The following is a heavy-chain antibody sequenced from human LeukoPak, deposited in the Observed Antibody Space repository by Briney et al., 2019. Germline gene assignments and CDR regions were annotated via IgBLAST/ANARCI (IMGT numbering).Heavy chain of an antibody. J-gene: IGHJ4*02. CDR3: ASYIVVVPAATYYFDY. Sequence: GGSLRLSCAASGFTFSSCWMSWVRQAPGKGLEWVANIKQDGSEKYYVDSVKGRFTISRDNAKNSLYLQMNSLRAEDTAVYYCASYIVVVPAATYYFDYWGQGTLVTVSS. CDR1: GFTFSSCW. CDR2: IKQDGSEK. V-gene: IGHV3-7*01. D-gene: IGHD2-2*01.